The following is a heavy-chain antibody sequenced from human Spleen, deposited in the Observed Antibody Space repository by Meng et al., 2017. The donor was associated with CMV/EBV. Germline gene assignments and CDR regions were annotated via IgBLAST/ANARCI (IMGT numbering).Heavy chain of an antibody. Sequence: GESLKISCAASGFTFSSYAMSWVRQAPGKGPEWVSVISGSGGSTYYADSVKGRFTISRDNSKNTLYLQMNSLRAEDTAVYYCAKSQNGLAAGIDYWGQGTLVTVSS. V-gene: IGHV3-23*01. CDR2: ISGSGGST. CDR1: GFTFSSYA. J-gene: IGHJ4*02. CDR3: AKSQNGLAAGIDY. D-gene: IGHD6-19*01.